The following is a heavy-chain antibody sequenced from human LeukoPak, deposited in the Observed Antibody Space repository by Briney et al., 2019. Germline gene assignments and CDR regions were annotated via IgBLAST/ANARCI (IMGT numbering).Heavy chain of an antibody. D-gene: IGHD6-19*01. Sequence: GGSLRLSCAASGFTFSSYSMNWVRQAPGKGLEWVSSISSSSRYIYYADSVKGRFTISRDNAKNSLYLQMNSLRAEDTAVYFCAREGPGVAGTVGYYYYYMDVWGKGTTVTVSS. CDR3: AREGPGVAGTVGYYYYYMDV. CDR2: ISSSSRYI. J-gene: IGHJ6*03. CDR1: GFTFSSYS. V-gene: IGHV3-21*01.